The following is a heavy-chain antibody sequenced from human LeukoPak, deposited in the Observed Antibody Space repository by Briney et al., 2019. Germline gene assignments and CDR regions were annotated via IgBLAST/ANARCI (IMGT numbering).Heavy chain of an antibody. D-gene: IGHD4-17*01. CDR1: GFTFSSYA. Sequence: QPGGSLRLSCAASGFTFSSYAMHWVRQAPGKGLEWVAVISYDGSNKYYADSVKGRFTISRDNSKNTLYLQMNSLRAEDTAVYYCARAAVTTPHFVYWGQGTLVTVSS. CDR2: ISYDGSNK. CDR3: ARAAVTTPHFVY. J-gene: IGHJ4*02. V-gene: IGHV3-30-3*01.